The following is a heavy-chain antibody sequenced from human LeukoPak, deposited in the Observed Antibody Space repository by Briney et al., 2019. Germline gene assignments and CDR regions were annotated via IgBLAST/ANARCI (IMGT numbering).Heavy chain of an antibody. D-gene: IGHD6-13*01. V-gene: IGHV1-18*01. CDR2: ISAYNGNT. CDR3: AKDGSSSWQDKYFQH. CDR1: GYTFTSYG. Sequence: ASVKVSCKASGYTFTSYGISWVRQAPGQGLEWMGWISAYNGNTNYAQKLQGRVTMTTDTSTSTAYMELRSLRSDDTALYYCAKDGSSSWQDKYFQHWGQGTLVTVSS. J-gene: IGHJ1*01.